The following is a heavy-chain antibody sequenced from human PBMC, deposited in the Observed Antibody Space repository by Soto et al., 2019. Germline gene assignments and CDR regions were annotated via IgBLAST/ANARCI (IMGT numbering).Heavy chain of an antibody. V-gene: IGHV3-23*01. CDR3: AKGQDCSNGVCYSIYYYYMDV. J-gene: IGHJ6*03. CDR1: GFTFSSYA. D-gene: IGHD2-8*01. Sequence: EVQLLESGGGLVQPGGSLRLSCAASGFTFSSYAMSWVRQAPGKGREWVSGISGSGGSTYYADSVKGRFTISRDNSKNTLYLQMNSLRAEDTAVYYCAKGQDCSNGVCYSIYYYYMDVWGKGTTVTVSS. CDR2: ISGSGGST.